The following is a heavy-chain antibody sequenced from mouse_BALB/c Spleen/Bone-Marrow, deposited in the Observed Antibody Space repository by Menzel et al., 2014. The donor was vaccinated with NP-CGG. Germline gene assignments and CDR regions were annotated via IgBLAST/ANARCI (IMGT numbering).Heavy chain of an antibody. CDR3: ARAKYGNPWFAY. CDR2: INPDSSTI. CDR1: GFDFSRYW. J-gene: IGHJ3*01. Sequence: EVQLQESGGGLVQPGGSLKLSCAASGFDFSRYWMNWVRQAPGNGLEWIGEINPDSSTINYTPSLKDKLIISRDNAKNTLYLQMNKVRSEDTALYYCARAKYGNPWFAYWGQGTLVTVSA. V-gene: IGHV4-1*02. D-gene: IGHD2-10*02.